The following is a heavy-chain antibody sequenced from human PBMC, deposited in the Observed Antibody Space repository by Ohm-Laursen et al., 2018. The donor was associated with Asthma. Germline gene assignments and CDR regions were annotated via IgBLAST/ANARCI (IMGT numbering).Heavy chain of an antibody. CDR3: ARDRVDIVTTTMNFYYGMDV. CDR1: GFPFSAYT. J-gene: IGHJ6*02. CDR2: ISGSSRYI. Sequence: SLRLSCAASGFPFSAYTMTWVRQAPGKGLEWVSSISGSSRYIYYTDSVKDRFTISRDNAKRSRYLQMNSLRAEDTAVYYCARDRVDIVTTTMNFYYGMDVWGQGTTVTVSS. D-gene: IGHD5-12*01. V-gene: IGHV3-21*01.